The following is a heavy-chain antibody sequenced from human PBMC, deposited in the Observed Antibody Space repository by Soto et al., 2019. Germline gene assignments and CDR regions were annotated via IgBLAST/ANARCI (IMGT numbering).Heavy chain of an antibody. V-gene: IGHV4-34*01. CDR2: INHSGST. CDR1: GGSFSGYY. CDR3: ARGQVLRYFDWLPRYHFAY. Sequence: PSETLSLTCAVYGGSFSGYYWSWIRQPPGKGLEWIGEINHSGSTNYNPSLKSRVTISVDTSKNQFSLKLSSVTAADTAVYYCARGQVLRYFDWLPRYHFAYWGQGTLVTVSS. J-gene: IGHJ4*02. D-gene: IGHD3-9*01.